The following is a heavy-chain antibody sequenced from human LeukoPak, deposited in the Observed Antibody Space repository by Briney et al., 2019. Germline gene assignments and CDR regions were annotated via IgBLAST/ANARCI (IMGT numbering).Heavy chain of an antibody. CDR3: ARSERRAQKDTYYNHYYYMDV. CDR2: IYFSGYT. CDR1: GGSISGHY. J-gene: IGHJ6*03. Sequence: SETLSLTCVVSGGSISGHYWSWIRQPPGKGLEWIGYIYFSGYTNYNPSLKSRVTLSADTSNNQFSLRLSSVTAADTAVYFCARSERRAQKDTYYNHYYYMDVWGKGTTVTVSS. V-gene: IGHV4-59*11. D-gene: IGHD6-25*01.